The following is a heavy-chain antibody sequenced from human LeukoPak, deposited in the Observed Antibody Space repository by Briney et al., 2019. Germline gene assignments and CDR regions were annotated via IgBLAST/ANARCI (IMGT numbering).Heavy chain of an antibody. J-gene: IGHJ4*02. CDR3: ARDGTVSSAYPNY. V-gene: IGHV1-3*01. CDR1: GYTFTSYA. CDR2: INAGNGNT. Sequence: ASVKVSCKASGYTFTSYAMHWVRQAPGQRLEWMGWINAGNGNTKYSQKFQGRVTMTTDTSTSTAYMELRSLRSDDTAVYYCARDGTVSSAYPNYWGQGTLVTVSS. D-gene: IGHD3-22*01.